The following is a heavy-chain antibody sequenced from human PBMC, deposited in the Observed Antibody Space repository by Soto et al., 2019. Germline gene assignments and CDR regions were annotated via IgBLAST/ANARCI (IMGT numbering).Heavy chain of an antibody. CDR2: IYYSGST. Sequence: PSETLSLTCTVSGGSISSGDYYWSWIRQPPGKGLEWIGYIYYSGSTYYNPSLKSRVTISVDTSKNQFSLKLSSVTAADTAVYYCARLSGSYYYYYGMDVWGQGTLVTVSS. D-gene: IGHD1-26*01. V-gene: IGHV4-30-4*01. J-gene: IGHJ6*02. CDR3: ARLSGSYYYYYGMDV. CDR1: GGSISSGDYY.